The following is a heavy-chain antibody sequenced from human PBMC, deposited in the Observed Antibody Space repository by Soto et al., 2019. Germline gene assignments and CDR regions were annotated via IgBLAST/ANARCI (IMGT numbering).Heavy chain of an antibody. V-gene: IGHV3-30*04. CDR3: ARDRIGSYAD. CDR2: ISYDGNNE. Sequence: QVQLVESGGGVVQPGRSLRLSCAASGFTFSSYVMHWVRQAPGKGLEWVAVISYDGNNEYYADSVKGRFTISRDNSKNTLYLQMNSLKDEDTAVYYCARDRIGSYADWGQGTLVTVSS. D-gene: IGHD3-16*01. J-gene: IGHJ4*02. CDR1: GFTFSSYV.